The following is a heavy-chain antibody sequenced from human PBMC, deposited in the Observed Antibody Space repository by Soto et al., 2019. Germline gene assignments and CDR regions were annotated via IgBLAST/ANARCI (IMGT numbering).Heavy chain of an antibody. CDR1: GFTFSSYA. CDR2: FSGSVGTT. D-gene: IGHD2-2*01. Sequence: GGSLRLSCAASGFTFSSYAMSWVRQAPGKGLEWVSGFSGSVGTTYYADSVKGRFTISRDNSKNTLYLQMNSLRAEDTAVYYCAKDVDIVVVPAANTLFDYWGQGTLVTVSS. V-gene: IGHV3-23*01. J-gene: IGHJ4*02. CDR3: AKDVDIVVVPAANTLFDY.